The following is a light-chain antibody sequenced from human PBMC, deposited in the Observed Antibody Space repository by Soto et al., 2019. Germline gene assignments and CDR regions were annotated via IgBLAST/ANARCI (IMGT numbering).Light chain of an antibody. Sequence: QSALTQPAAVSGSPGQSIIISCTGTSSDVGGYNYVSWYQQHPGKAPKLMIYEVSNRPSGVSDRFSGSKSGNTASLTISGLQAEDEADYYCSSYTSSSTGVFGGGTKLTVL. V-gene: IGLV2-14*01. CDR3: SSYTSSSTGV. CDR2: EVS. J-gene: IGLJ3*02. CDR1: SSDVGGYNY.